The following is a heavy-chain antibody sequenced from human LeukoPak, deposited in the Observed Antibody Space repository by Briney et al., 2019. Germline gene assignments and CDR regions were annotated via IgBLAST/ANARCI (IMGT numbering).Heavy chain of an antibody. V-gene: IGHV3-7*01. CDR2: IKQDGSEK. CDR1: GFTFSSYW. J-gene: IGHJ6*03. D-gene: IGHD4-23*01. Sequence: GGSLRLSCAASGFTFSSYWMSWVRQAPGKGLEWVANIKQDGSEKYYVDSVKGRFTISRDNAKNSLYLQMNSLRAEDTAVYYCARGDYGGNSYYYYYYYMDVWGKGTTVTVSS. CDR3: ARGDYGGNSYYYYYYYMDV.